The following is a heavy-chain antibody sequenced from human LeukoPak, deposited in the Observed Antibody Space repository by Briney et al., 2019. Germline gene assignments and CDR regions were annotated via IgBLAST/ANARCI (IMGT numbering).Heavy chain of an antibody. V-gene: IGHV5-51*01. J-gene: IGHJ3*02. CDR1: GYSFTSYW. CDR3: ASRGDYDSSGSDAFDI. CDR2: IYPGDSDT. Sequence: GESLKISCKGSGYSFTSYWIGWVRQMPGKGLEWMGIIYPGDSDTRYSPSFQGQVTISADKSISTAYLQWSSLKASDTAMYYCASRGDYDSSGSDAFDIWGQGTMVTVSS. D-gene: IGHD3-22*01.